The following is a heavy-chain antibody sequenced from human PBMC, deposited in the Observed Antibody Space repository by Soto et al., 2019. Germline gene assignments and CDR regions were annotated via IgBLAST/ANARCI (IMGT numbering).Heavy chain of an antibody. CDR2: INAANGHT. CDR3: AGKDYSGALLSYFDH. J-gene: IGHJ4*01. V-gene: IGHV1-3*01. Sequence: QVHLVQSGAEVMKPGDSVKVSCKASGYTFTAYSMHWVRQAPGQRLEWMGCINAANGHTGCAQKFHDRVTITRDTSATTVYKEPRCLQCKGTGVYDWAGKDYSGALLSYFDHWDYGTLV. D-gene: IGHD2-21*01. CDR1: GYTFTAYS.